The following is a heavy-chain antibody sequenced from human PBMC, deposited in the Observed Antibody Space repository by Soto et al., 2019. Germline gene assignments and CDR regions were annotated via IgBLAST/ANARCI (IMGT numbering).Heavy chain of an antibody. CDR2: LYYGGDT. V-gene: IGHV4-31*03. J-gene: IGHJ6*02. Sequence: SETLSLTCNVSGDSVSSAFYYWTWIRQHPGKGLEWFGLLYYGGDTHYSPSLKSRVIISVDTSKYQFSLKLNSVTAADTAVYFCARVVGPAPDPCNFAGRPQKNLFYYALVVWGQGTTVTVSS. D-gene: IGHD4-4*01. CDR1: GDSVSSAFYY. CDR3: ARVVGPAPDPCNFAGRPQKNLFYYALVV.